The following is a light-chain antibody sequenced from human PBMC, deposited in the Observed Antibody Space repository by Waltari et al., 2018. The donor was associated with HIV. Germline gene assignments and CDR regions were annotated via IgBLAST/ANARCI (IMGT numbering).Light chain of an antibody. V-gene: IGLV2-23*02. J-gene: IGLJ2*01. CDR1: SSDVGGYNL. Sequence: QSALTQPASVSGSPGQSITISCTGTSSDVGGYNLVSWYQQHPGKAPKLMIYEVSKRPSGVSNRFTGSKSGNTAALTSSGLQAEDEADYYCCAYAGSTTDVIFGGGTKLTVL. CDR3: CAYAGSTTDVI. CDR2: EVS.